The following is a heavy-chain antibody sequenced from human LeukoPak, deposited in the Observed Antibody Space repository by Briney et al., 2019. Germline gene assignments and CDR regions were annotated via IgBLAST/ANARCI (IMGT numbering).Heavy chain of an antibody. CDR1: GYRFTSSG. V-gene: IGHV1-18*01. D-gene: IGHD6-13*01. J-gene: IGHJ6*02. CDR3: ATGIAAAGLSHYYYGMDV. Sequence: ASVKVSCKASGYRFTSSGISWVRQAPGQGLEWMGWISGYNGETNYVQKFQGRVTMTTDSSTSTAYMELSSLRSEDTAVYYCATGIAAAGLSHYYYGMDVWGQGTTVTVSS. CDR2: ISGYNGET.